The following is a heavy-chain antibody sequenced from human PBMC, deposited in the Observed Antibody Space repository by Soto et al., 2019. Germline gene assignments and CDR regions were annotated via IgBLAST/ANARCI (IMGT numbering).Heavy chain of an antibody. D-gene: IGHD6-19*01. V-gene: IGHV4-59*02. CDR1: GGYVSSYY. CDR2: SGST. J-gene: IGHJ5*02. CDR3: ARLSAGWLDP. Sequence: QVQLQESGPGLVKPSETLSLTCTVSGGYVSSYYWSWIRQPPGKGLEWIGYSGSTNYNPSLKRRVPMSVDTSKNQFSLNLSSVTAADTAGYYCARLSAGWLDPWGQGTLVTVAS.